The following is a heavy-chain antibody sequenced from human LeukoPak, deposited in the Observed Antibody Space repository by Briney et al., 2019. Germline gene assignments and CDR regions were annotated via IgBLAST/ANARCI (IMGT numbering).Heavy chain of an antibody. CDR2: ISSSSTTI. J-gene: IGHJ4*01. D-gene: IGHD4-17*01. CDR1: GFTFCRYT. CDR3: ARGSKYDYGDPLMDG. Sequence: GGSLALSCAASGFTFCRYTMTWVRHAPGKAREYVSYISSSSTTIYYADAEKGRFTISRDNAKTSLYLQMNRMREEDTAVYYCARGSKYDYGDPLMDGWGQGTLVTVSS. V-gene: IGHV3-48*02.